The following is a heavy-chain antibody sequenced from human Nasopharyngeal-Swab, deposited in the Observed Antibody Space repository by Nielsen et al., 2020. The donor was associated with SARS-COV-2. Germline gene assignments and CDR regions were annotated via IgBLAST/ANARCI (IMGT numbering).Heavy chain of an antibody. D-gene: IGHD3-10*01. CDR3: ARGVLTMVRGVITKYYYYYMDV. CDR2: IGTAGAT. V-gene: IGHV3-13*01. J-gene: IGHJ6*03. Sequence: GESLKISCAASGFTFSSYDMHWVRQATGKGLEWVSAIGTAGATYYPGSVKGRFTISRENAKNSLYLQMNSLRAEDTAVYYCARGVLTMVRGVITKYYYYYMDVWGKGTTVTVSS. CDR1: GFTFSSYD.